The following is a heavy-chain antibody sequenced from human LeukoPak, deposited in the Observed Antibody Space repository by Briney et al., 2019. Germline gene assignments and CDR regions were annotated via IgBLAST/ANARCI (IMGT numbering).Heavy chain of an antibody. CDR3: ARDVQGGYCSSAICYSHY. V-gene: IGHV3-74*01. CDR1: GFNFSSHW. CDR2: INSDGSST. D-gene: IGHD2-2*01. J-gene: IGHJ4*02. Sequence: GGSLILSCAASGFNFSSHWMHWVRQDTGKGLVWVSRINSDGSSTIYADSVRGRFTISRDNSKNTLYLQMNSLRVDDTAVYYCARDVQGGYCSSAICYSHYWGQGTLVTVSS.